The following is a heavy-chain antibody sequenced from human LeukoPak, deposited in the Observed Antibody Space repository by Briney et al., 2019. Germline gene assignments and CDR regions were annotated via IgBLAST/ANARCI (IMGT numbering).Heavy chain of an antibody. CDR1: GFTFSSYS. D-gene: IGHD4-17*01. Sequence: GGSLRLSCAASGFTFSSYSINWVRQAPGKGLEWVSYISSSSSTIYYADSVKGRFTISRDNAKNSLYLQMNSLRAEDTAAYYCARGVYYGDYVDTYWYFDLWGRGTLVTVSS. CDR3: ARGVYYGDYVDTYWYFDL. J-gene: IGHJ2*01. CDR2: ISSSSSTI. V-gene: IGHV3-48*04.